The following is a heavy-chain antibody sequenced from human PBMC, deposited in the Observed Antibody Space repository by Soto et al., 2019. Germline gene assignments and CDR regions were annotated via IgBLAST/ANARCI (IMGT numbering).Heavy chain of an antibody. CDR3: ARGGRWLFDY. V-gene: IGHV4-4*02. CDR2: IYHTGNT. D-gene: IGHD6-19*01. J-gene: IGHJ4*02. Sequence: QVQLEESGPGLVKPSGTLSLTCAVSGGSISTDNWWSWVRQPPGKGLEWVGEIYHTGNTNYNPSLKSRLTISIDKSNDQFSLDVTFVTAADTAVYYCARGGRWLFDYWGQGALVTVSS. CDR1: GGSISTDNW.